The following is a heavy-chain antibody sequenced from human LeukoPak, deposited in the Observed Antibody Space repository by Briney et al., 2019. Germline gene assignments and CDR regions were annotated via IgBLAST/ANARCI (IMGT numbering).Heavy chain of an antibody. Sequence: PSETLSLTCTVSGGSITSIGFSWSWIRQPPGKGLEWIGEINHSGSTNYNASLKSRVTISADTSKNQFSLKLSSVTAADTAVYYCARGLLGVRAFDIWGQGTMVTVSS. V-gene: IGHV4-39*07. CDR1: GGSITSIGFS. CDR3: ARGLLGVRAFDI. D-gene: IGHD3-10*01. CDR2: INHSGST. J-gene: IGHJ3*02.